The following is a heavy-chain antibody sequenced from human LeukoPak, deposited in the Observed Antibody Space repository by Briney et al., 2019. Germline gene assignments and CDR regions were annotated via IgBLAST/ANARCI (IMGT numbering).Heavy chain of an antibody. J-gene: IGHJ3*02. CDR3: AEAERHGHHDAFDI. Sequence: GASVKVSCKASGGTFSSYAISWVRQAPGRGLKWMGGIIPIFGTANYAQKFQGRVTITADKSTSTAYMELSSLRSEDTAVYYCAEAERHGHHDAFDIWGQGTMVTVSS. V-gene: IGHV1-69*06. D-gene: IGHD1-1*01. CDR2: IIPIFGTA. CDR1: GGTFSSYA.